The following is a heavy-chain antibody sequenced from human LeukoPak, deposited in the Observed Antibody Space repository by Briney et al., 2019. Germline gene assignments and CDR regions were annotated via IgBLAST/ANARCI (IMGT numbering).Heavy chain of an antibody. CDR3: AKDLWGIVGATYFDY. CDR2: MSGNGGRT. V-gene: IGHV3-23*01. CDR1: GFTFSTYA. Sequence: PGGSLRLSCAASGFTFSTYAMSWVRQAPGKGLEWVSLMSGNGGRTNYADSVKGRFTIFRDTSRNTVYLQMNSLRADDTAVYYCAKDLWGIVGATYFDYWGQGTLVTVSS. J-gene: IGHJ4*02. D-gene: IGHD1-26*01.